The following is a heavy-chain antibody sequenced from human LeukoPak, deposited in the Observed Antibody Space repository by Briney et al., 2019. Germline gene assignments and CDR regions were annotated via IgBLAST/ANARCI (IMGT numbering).Heavy chain of an antibody. V-gene: IGHV3-15*01. J-gene: IGHJ4*02. Sequence: GGSLRLSCAASGFTFSNAWMSWVRQAPGKGLEWVGRIKSKTDGGTTDYAAPVKGRFTISRDDSKNTLYLQMNSLKTEDTVVYYCTTDRATYYDFWSGPRWGQGTLVTVSS. CDR3: TTDRATYYDFWSGPR. CDR2: IKSKTDGGTT. CDR1: GFTFSNAW. D-gene: IGHD3-3*01.